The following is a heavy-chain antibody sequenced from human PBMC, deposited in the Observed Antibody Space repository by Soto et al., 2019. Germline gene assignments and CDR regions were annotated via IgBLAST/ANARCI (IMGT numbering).Heavy chain of an antibody. CDR3: AKDFGHYDILTGYPTFGS. Sequence: GGSLRLSCVVSVFPFGANAMSWVRQAPGEGLEWVSAVSRSGDNTYYADSVKGRFTISRDNSKNTLYLQMNSLRAEDTAVYYCAKDFGHYDILTGYPTFGSWGQGTLVTVSS. D-gene: IGHD3-9*01. CDR2: VSRSGDNT. V-gene: IGHV3-23*01. CDR1: VFPFGANA. J-gene: IGHJ4*02.